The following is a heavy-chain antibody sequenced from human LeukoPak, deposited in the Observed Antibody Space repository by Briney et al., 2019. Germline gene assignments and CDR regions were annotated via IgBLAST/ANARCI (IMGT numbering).Heavy chain of an antibody. CDR1: GGSFSGYY. D-gene: IGHD3-22*01. V-gene: IGHV4-34*01. J-gene: IGHJ4*02. Sequence: SETLSLTCAVYGGSFSGYYWSWIRQPPGKGLEWIGEINHSGSTNYNPSLKSRVTISVDTSKNQFSLKLSSVTAADAAVYYCAIGHWNYDNSGYYHDYWGQGTLVTVSS. CDR2: INHSGST. CDR3: AIGHWNYDNSGYYHDY.